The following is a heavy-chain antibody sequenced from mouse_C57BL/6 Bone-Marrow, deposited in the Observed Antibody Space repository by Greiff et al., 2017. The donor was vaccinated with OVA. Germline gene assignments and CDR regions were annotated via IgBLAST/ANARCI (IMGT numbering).Heavy chain of an antibody. CDR3: ARSPYYYGSRGYFDY. CDR1: GFTFSSYG. D-gene: IGHD1-1*01. Sequence: EVMLVESGGDLVKPGGSLKLSCAASGFTFSSYGMSWVRQTPDKRLEWVATISSGGSYTYYPDRVKGRFTSSIDNAKNTLYLQMSSLKSEDTAMYYCARSPYYYGSRGYFDYWGQGTTLTVSS. J-gene: IGHJ2*01. CDR2: ISSGGSYT. V-gene: IGHV5-6*01.